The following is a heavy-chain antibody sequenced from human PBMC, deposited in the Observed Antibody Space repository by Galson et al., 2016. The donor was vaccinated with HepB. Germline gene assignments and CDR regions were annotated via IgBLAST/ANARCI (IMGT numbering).Heavy chain of an antibody. J-gene: IGHJ6*02. CDR1: GNTFRNHY. V-gene: IGHV1-46*01. Sequence: SVKVSCKASGNTFRNHYMHWMRQAPGQGLEWMGVINPSGGSTSYAQKFQGRVTMSSDTSANTVYMELSSLKSEDTAVYYCAIKSSYSSSSRHYGMNVWGQGSTVTVSS. CDR2: INPSGGST. CDR3: AIKSSYSSSSRHYGMNV. D-gene: IGHD6-6*01.